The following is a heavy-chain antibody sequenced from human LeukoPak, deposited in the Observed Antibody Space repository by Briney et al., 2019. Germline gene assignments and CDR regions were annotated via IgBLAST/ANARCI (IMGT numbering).Heavy chain of an antibody. Sequence: GGSLRLSCAASGFTFSSYGMHWVRQAPGKGLEWVAVIWYDGSNKYFADSVKGRFTISRDNSKNTLYLQMNSLRAEDTAVYYCAKDYDSSGWAAFDIWGQGTMVTVSS. CDR3: AKDYDSSGWAAFDI. CDR2: IWYDGSNK. V-gene: IGHV3-30*02. J-gene: IGHJ3*02. D-gene: IGHD3-22*01. CDR1: GFTFSSYG.